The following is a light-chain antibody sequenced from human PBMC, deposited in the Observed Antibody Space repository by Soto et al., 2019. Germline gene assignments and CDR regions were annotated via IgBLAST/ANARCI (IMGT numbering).Light chain of an antibody. V-gene: IGKV3-11*01. CDR1: QSVGSY. Sequence: EIVLTQSPATLSLSPGERATLSCRASQSVGSYLAWYQQKPGQVPRLLIYDAAYRATGIPARFSGSGSGTDFTLTVSSLEPEDFEVYYCQHRNNWPRFTFGPGTKVDIK. J-gene: IGKJ3*01. CDR2: DAA. CDR3: QHRNNWPRFT.